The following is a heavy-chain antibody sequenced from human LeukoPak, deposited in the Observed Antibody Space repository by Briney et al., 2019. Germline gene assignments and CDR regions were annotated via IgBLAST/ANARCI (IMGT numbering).Heavy chain of an antibody. Sequence: ASVKVSCKASGGTFSSYAISWVRQAPGQGLEWMGWINPNSGGTSSAQKFQGRVTMTRDTSISTAYMELSRLRSDDTAVYYCARDYHGGDAFDPWGQGTLVTVSS. CDR3: ARDYHGGDAFDP. D-gene: IGHD2-21*02. CDR2: INPNSGGT. V-gene: IGHV1-2*02. J-gene: IGHJ5*02. CDR1: GGTFSSYA.